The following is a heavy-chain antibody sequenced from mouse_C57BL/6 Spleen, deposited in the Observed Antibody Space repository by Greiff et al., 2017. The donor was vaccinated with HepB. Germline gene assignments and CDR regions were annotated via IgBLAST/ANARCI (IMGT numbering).Heavy chain of an antibody. V-gene: IGHV5-16*01. CDR3: ARDSSYFDV. Sequence: EVQGVESEGGLVRPGSSMKLSCTASGFTFSDYYMAWVRQVPEKGLEWVANINYDGSSTYYLDSLKSRFIISRDNAKNILYLQMSSLKSEDTATYYCARDSSYFDVWGTGTTVTVSS. CDR1: GFTFSDYY. CDR2: INYDGSST. J-gene: IGHJ1*03.